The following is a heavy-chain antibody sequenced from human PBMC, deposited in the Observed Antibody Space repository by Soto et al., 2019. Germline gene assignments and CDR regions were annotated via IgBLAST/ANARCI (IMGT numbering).Heavy chain of an antibody. CDR1: GGSISDFY. Sequence: TLSLTCTVSGGSISDFYWSWIRQPPGKGLEWIGYIYYTGSTNYNPSLKSRVSISVDTSKRQSSLKLSSVTAADTAVYYCAKASQYTDSSGYYSELHFFDYWGQGSLVTVSS. CDR3: AKASQYTDSSGYYSELHFFDY. CDR2: IYYTGST. V-gene: IGHV4-59*01. J-gene: IGHJ4*02. D-gene: IGHD3-22*01.